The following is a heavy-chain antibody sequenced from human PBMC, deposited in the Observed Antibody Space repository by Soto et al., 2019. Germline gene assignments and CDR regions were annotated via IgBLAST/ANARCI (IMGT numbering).Heavy chain of an antibody. Sequence: EVQLLESGGGLVQPGGSLRLSCAASGFSFSTFEMSWVRQAPGRGLEWVSFISDDGSRTYYADAVKGRFTISRDNSKHTLYLQMNSLTAEVTAVYACVKGGWLDFWGQGTLVTVSS. J-gene: IGHJ5*01. V-gene: IGHV3-23*01. CDR3: VKGGWLDF. CDR2: ISDDGSRT. D-gene: IGHD3-16*01. CDR1: GFSFSTFE.